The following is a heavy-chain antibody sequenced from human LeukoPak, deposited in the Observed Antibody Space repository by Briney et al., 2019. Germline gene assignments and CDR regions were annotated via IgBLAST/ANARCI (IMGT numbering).Heavy chain of an antibody. CDR3: AKDSRDSSGHFPYYYYYHYGLDV. D-gene: IGHD3-22*01. CDR2: ISGGGDDT. V-gene: IGHV3-23*01. Sequence: GGSLRLSCAVSGFIFSSSAMSWVRQAPGKGLEWVSAISGGGDDTSYADSARGRFTVSRDNSKNTLYLQMNSLRAEDTAVYYCAKDSRDSSGHFPYYYYYHYGLDVWGQGTTVTVSS. J-gene: IGHJ6*02. CDR1: GFIFSSSA.